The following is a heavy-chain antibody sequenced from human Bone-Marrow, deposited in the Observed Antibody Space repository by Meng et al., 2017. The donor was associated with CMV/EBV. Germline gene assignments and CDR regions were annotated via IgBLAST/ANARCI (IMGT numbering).Heavy chain of an antibody. CDR2: INPSGGIT. D-gene: IGHD1-26*01. Sequence: ASVKVSCKASGYTFTSYYMHWVRQAPGQGLEWMGIINPSGGITSYAQKFQGRVSMTRDTSTSTVYMELSSRRSEDTAVYYCAREGGSYLDYYYYGMDVWGQGTTVTVSS. J-gene: IGHJ6*02. V-gene: IGHV1-46*01. CDR1: GYTFTSYY. CDR3: AREGGSYLDYYYYGMDV.